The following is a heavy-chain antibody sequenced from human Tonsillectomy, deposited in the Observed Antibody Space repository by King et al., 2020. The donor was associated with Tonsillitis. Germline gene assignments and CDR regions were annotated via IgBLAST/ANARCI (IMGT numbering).Heavy chain of an antibody. CDR3: ARDFWCCYPPTRYFDY. CDR2: IKQDGSEK. Sequence: VQLVESGGGLVQPGGSLRLSCAASGFTFSSYWMSWVRQAPGKGLEWVANIKQDGSEKYYGDSVKGRFTTSRDNAKNSLYLKMNSLRAEDTAVYYCARDFWCCYPPTRYFDYWGQGTLVTVSS. V-gene: IGHV3-7*04. CDR1: GFTFSSYW. J-gene: IGHJ4*02. D-gene: IGHD3-3*01.